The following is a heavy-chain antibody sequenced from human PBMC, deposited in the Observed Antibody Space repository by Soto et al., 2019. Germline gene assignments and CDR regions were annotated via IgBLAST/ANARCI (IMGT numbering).Heavy chain of an antibody. CDR3: ARGRGYSYGLDP. CDR2: ISYSGTT. J-gene: IGHJ5*02. D-gene: IGHD5-18*01. V-gene: IGHV4-30-4*01. CDR1: GYSISSINNY. Sequence: SETLYLTCTVSGYSISSINNYWIWIRQPPGEGLEWIGFISYSGTTSYSPSLKSRVAISLDTSKNQFSLSLNFVTAADTAVYYCARGRGYSYGLDPWGQGSLVT.